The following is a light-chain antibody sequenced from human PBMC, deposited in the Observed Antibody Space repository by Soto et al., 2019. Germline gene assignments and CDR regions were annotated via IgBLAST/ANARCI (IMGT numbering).Light chain of an antibody. V-gene: IGKV3-15*01. CDR2: GAS. Sequence: EIVMTQSPATLSVSPGDGATLSCRASQSVDSNLAWYQQKPGQAPRLLIYGASIRATGVPARFSGSGAGAYFNLTISRLEPADFGVYYCQQYGSSHTFGQGTRLEI. J-gene: IGKJ5*01. CDR3: QQYGSSHT. CDR1: QSVDSN.